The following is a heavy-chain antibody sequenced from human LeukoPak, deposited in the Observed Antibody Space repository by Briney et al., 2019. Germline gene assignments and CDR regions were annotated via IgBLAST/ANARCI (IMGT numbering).Heavy chain of an antibody. CDR1: GYTVTGYY. J-gene: IGHJ4*02. CDR3: ARSPDILTGENFDY. CDR2: INLNSGGT. V-gene: IGHV1-2*02. Sequence: ASVRLSCKASGYTVTGYYMNWVRQAPGHGLEWMGWINLNSGGTNDAQKAQDRVTMTRYTSICTAHMELCRLRFDDTAVYYCARSPDILTGENFDYWGQGTLVTVSS. D-gene: IGHD3-9*01.